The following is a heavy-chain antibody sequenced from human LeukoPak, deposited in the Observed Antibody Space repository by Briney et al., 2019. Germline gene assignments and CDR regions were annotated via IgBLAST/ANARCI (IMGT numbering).Heavy chain of an antibody. CDR3: ARDAYSGSYSDYYYYYRDV. D-gene: IGHD1-26*01. Sequence: GGSLRLSCAASAFTFSNYNMNWVRQAPGKGLEWVSSTTSSSTYIYYADSVKGRFTISRDNAKNSLYLQMNSLRAEDTAVYYCARDAYSGSYSDYYYYYRDVWGKGTTVTVSS. J-gene: IGHJ6*03. CDR2: TTSSSTYI. V-gene: IGHV3-21*01. CDR1: AFTFSNYN.